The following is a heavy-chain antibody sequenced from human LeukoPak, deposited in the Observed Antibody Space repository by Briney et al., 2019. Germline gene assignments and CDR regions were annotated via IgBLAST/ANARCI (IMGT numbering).Heavy chain of an antibody. D-gene: IGHD5/OR15-5a*01. Sequence: GGSLRLSCAASGFTFSSYDMHWVRQAPGKGLEWVAVISYDGSNKYYADSVKGRFTISRDNSKNTLYLQMNSLRAEDTAVYYCARGCLRPFDYWGQGTLVTVSS. J-gene: IGHJ4*02. CDR2: ISYDGSNK. CDR3: ARGCLRPFDY. CDR1: GFTFSSYD. V-gene: IGHV3-30*04.